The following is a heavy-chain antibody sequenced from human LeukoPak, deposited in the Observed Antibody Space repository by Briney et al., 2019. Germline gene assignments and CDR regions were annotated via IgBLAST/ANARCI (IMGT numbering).Heavy chain of an antibody. CDR2: MNPNSANP. Sequence: ASVKVSCKTSGYTFSTYDINWLRQAAGQGLEWMGWMNPNSANPGFAQKFQGRAAIPRDTSTATAYLELSGLTSEDTAVYYCARAIRYQLLSDYWGQGTLVTVSS. D-gene: IGHD2-2*01. CDR1: GYTFSTYD. J-gene: IGHJ4*02. CDR3: ARAIRYQLLSDY. V-gene: IGHV1-8*02.